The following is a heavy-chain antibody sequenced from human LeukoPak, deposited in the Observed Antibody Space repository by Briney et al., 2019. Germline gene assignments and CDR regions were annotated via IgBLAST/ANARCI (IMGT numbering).Heavy chain of an antibody. CDR1: GGSISSYY. J-gene: IGHJ4*02. Sequence: PSETLSLTCTVSGGSISSYYWSWIRQPPGKGLEWIGYIYYSGSTNYNPSLKSRVTISVDTSKNQFSLKLSSVAAADTAVYYCARAVGIVGATTFDYWGQGTLVTVSS. V-gene: IGHV4-59*01. D-gene: IGHD1-26*01. CDR2: IYYSGST. CDR3: ARAVGIVGATTFDY.